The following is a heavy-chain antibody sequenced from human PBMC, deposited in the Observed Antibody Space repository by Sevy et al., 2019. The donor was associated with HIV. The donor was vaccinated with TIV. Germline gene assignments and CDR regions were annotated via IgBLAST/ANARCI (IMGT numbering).Heavy chain of an antibody. V-gene: IGHV3-66*01. D-gene: IGHD3-22*01. J-gene: IGHJ6*02. CDR1: GFTVSDNY. CDR3: ARDRYYDAGGYYYYYYGMDV. CDR2: IDSDGSA. Sequence: GGSLRLSCAASGFTVSDNYMAWVRLAPGKGLEWVSLIDSDGSAYYADSVKGRFTISRENVKNTLYLQINALRAEDTGLYFCARDRYYDAGGYYYYYYGMDVWGQGTTVTVSS.